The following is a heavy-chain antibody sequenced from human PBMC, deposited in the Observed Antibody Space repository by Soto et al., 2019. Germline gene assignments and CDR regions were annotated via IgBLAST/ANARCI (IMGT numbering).Heavy chain of an antibody. CDR1: GGSISSYY. CDR2: IYYSGST. D-gene: IGHD4-17*01. V-gene: IGHV4-59*12. CDR3: ARSTVTEDC. J-gene: IGHJ4*02. Sequence: SETLSLTCTVSGGSISSYYWSWIRQPPGKGLEWIGYIYYSGSTNYNPSLKSRVTISVDTSKNQFSLKLSSVTAADTAVYYCARSTVTEDCWGQGALVTVSS.